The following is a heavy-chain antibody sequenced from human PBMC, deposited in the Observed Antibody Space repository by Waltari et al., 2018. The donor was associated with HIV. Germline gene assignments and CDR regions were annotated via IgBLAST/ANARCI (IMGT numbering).Heavy chain of an antibody. CDR1: GITFAAYA. V-gene: IGHV3-9*01. Sequence: EVQLVESGAGSVQHGRSLRLSCTASGITFAAYAIHCGRQPPGKRLEWVSGISWNSGDIAYADSVKGRFTISRDNTKNSLFLQMNSVRVEDTALYYCVKDGASTIFGVLNGMDVWGQGTTVTVSS. CDR2: ISWNSGDI. D-gene: IGHD3-3*01. J-gene: IGHJ6*02. CDR3: VKDGASTIFGVLNGMDV.